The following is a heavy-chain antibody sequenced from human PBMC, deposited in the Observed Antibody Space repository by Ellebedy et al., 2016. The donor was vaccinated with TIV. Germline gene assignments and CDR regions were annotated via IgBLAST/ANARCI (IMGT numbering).Heavy chain of an antibody. CDR1: GFACSSYA. D-gene: IGHD2-15*01. V-gene: IGHV3-30*03. CDR2: IANDESGR. J-gene: IGHJ4*02. CDR3: AREVGGSFHSGDY. Sequence: GESLKISCAASGFACSSYARQWVRQAPGKGLEWVAVIANDESGRHYADSVKGRFTISRDMSKHKLFLQMDSLRLEDTAVYYCAREVGGSFHSGDYWGQGTLVAVSS.